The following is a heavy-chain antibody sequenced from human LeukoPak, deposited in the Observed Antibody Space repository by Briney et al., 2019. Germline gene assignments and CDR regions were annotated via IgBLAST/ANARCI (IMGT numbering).Heavy chain of an antibody. J-gene: IGHJ2*01. D-gene: IGHD4-23*01. Sequence: PGGSLRLSCAASGFTFSDYHMNWIRQAPGKGLEWISYISGSSTFTNYADSVKGRFTLSRDNAKNSLYLQMNSLTAEDTAVYYCARCYGGISPVWYFDLWGRGTLVTVSS. CDR3: ARCYGGISPVWYFDL. CDR1: GFTFSDYH. CDR2: ISGSSTFT. V-gene: IGHV3-11*03.